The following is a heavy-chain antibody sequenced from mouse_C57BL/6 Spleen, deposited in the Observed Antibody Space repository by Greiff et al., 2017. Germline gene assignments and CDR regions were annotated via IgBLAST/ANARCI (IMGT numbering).Heavy chain of an antibody. CDR2: INPNNGGT. CDR3: ARYYVSSPYYFDY. V-gene: IGHV1-26*01. J-gene: IGHJ2*01. D-gene: IGHD1-1*01. Sequence: EVKLMESGPELVKPGASVKISCKASGYTFTDYYMNWVKQSHGKSLEWIGDINPNNGGTSYNQKFKGKATLTVDKSSSTAYMELRSLTSEDSAVYYCARYYVSSPYYFDYWGQGTTLTVSS. CDR1: GYTFTDYY.